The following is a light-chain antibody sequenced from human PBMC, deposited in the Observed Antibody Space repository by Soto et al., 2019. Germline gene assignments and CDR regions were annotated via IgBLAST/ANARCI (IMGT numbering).Light chain of an antibody. Sequence: EIVLTQSPATLSVSPGERATLSCRASQSVGSNFAWYQQKPGQAPRLLIFASSTRATGVPARFSVSGSGTEFTLTISSLQSEDVAVYYCQQYGDWPLTFGGGAKVEIE. V-gene: IGKV3-15*01. CDR2: ASS. CDR1: QSVGSN. J-gene: IGKJ4*01. CDR3: QQYGDWPLT.